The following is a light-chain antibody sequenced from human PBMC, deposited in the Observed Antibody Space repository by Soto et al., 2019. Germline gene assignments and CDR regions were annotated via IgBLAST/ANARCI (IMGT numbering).Light chain of an antibody. CDR3: QQYNSYPTWT. V-gene: IGKV1-16*01. Sequence: IQMTQTTSSLSAFVGDRGTITCRASQSISNSLHWYQQKPGKAPKLLIFAASSLQSGVPSRFSGSGSGTEFTLTISSLQHDDFATYYCQQYNSYPTWTFGQGSIVDIK. J-gene: IGKJ1*01. CDR2: AAS. CDR1: QSISNS.